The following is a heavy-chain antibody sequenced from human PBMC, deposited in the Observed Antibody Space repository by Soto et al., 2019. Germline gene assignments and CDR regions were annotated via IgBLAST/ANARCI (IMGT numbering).Heavy chain of an antibody. V-gene: IGHV1-18*01. D-gene: IGHD5-12*01. Sequence: QVHLVQSGVEVKTPGASVKVSCQASGYTFFTYDISWVRQAPGQGLEWMGWISTYSGDTKYAQKFQGRVTMTTDTSTTTAYLEMGSLRSDDTAVYYCARHHGPTTSENWFDPCGQGTLVTVSS. CDR3: ARHHGPTTSENWFDP. CDR2: ISTYSGDT. CDR1: GYTFFTYD. J-gene: IGHJ5*02.